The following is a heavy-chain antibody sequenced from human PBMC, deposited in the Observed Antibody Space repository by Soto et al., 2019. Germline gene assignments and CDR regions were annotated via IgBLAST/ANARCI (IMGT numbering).Heavy chain of an antibody. Sequence: QVQLQESGPGLVKPSQTLSLTCTVSGGSISSGDYYWSWIRQPPGKGLEWIGYIYYSGSTYYNPSLKSRGXIXVHXSKNQFSLKLSSVTAADTAVYYCARERPDGSRLDPWGQGTLVTVSS. J-gene: IGHJ5*02. CDR2: IYYSGST. V-gene: IGHV4-30-4*01. CDR3: ARERPDGSRLDP. CDR1: GGSISSGDYY. D-gene: IGHD6-13*01.